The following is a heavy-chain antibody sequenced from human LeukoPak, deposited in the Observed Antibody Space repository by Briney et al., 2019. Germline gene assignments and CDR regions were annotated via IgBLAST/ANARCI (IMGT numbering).Heavy chain of an antibody. J-gene: IGHJ4*02. V-gene: IGHV1-2*02. Sequence: ASVKVSCKASGYTFTGYYMHWVRQAPGQGLEWMGWINPNSGGTNYAQKFQGRVTMTRDTSISTAYMEPSRLRSDDTAVYYCARDRPYSSGWSTDDYWGQGTLVTVSS. CDR2: INPNSGGT. D-gene: IGHD6-19*01. CDR1: GYTFTGYY. CDR3: ARDRPYSSGWSTDDY.